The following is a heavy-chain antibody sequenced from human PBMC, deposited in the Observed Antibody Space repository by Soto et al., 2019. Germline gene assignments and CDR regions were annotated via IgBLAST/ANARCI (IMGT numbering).Heavy chain of an antibody. D-gene: IGHD5-18*01. V-gene: IGHV1-8*01. J-gene: IGHJ5*02. CDR1: GYTFTNND. CDR3: ARMASFGSLNWFDP. Sequence: ASVKVSCKASGYTFTNNDVTWVRQATGQGLEWMGWMNPGSGDTGYAQKFQGRVTMTRNISIATAYMELSSLRSEDTAIYYCARMASFGSLNWFDPWGQGPLVTVSS. CDR2: MNPGSGDT.